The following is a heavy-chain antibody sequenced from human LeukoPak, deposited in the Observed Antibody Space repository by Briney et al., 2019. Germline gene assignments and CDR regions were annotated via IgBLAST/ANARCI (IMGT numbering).Heavy chain of an antibody. V-gene: IGHV4-59*01. CDR2: IYYTGIT. D-gene: IGHD3-3*01. CDR1: GGSINNYY. CDR3: ARASSTPGSGYYPFDY. Sequence: KPSETLSLTCIVSGGSINNYYWSWVRQSPGRGPEWIGYIYYTGITNYNPSLRSRVILSVDTSKNQFSLKLRSVTAADTAVYFCARASSTPGSGYYPFDYWGQGTLVTVSS. J-gene: IGHJ4*02.